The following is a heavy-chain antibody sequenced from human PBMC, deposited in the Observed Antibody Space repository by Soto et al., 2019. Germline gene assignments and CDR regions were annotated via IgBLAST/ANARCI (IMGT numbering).Heavy chain of an antibody. V-gene: IGHV1-69*13. CDR2: IIPIFGTA. CDR3: ARSGYCGGDCYSTGDY. J-gene: IGHJ4*02. Sequence: SVKVSCKASGGTFSSYAISWVRQAPGQGLEWMGGIIPIFGTANYAQKFQGRVTITADESTSTAYMELSSLRSEDTAVYYCARSGYCGGDCYSTGDYWGQGTLVTVSS. D-gene: IGHD2-21*02. CDR1: GGTFSSYA.